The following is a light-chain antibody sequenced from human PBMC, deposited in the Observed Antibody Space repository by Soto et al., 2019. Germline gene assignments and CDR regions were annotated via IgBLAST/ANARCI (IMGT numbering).Light chain of an antibody. Sequence: EIVMTQAPATLSVSPGERATLSCRASQSGSSNLSWYQHKPGQAPRLLICGPSTRATGIPARFSRSGSGTESTLPISSLQSEDFAVYFCQQYNNWPPVGGFTFGPATKVHIQ. CDR3: QQYNNWPPVGGFT. J-gene: IGKJ3*01. CDR1: QSGSSN. V-gene: IGKV3-15*01. CDR2: GPS.